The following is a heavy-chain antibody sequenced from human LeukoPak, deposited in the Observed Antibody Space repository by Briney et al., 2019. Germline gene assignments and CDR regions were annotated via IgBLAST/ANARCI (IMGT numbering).Heavy chain of an antibody. V-gene: IGHV1-69*17. Sequence: SVRVSCKASGGTFSSYAISWVRQAPGQGLEWMGGIIPIFGIANYAQKFRGRVTITADKSTSTAYMELSSLRSEDTAVYYCARDSGSSTSCCYYYYYGMDVWGQGTTVTVSS. CDR2: IIPIFGIA. D-gene: IGHD2-2*01. CDR3: ARDSGSSTSCCYYYYYGMDV. CDR1: GGTFSSYA. J-gene: IGHJ6*02.